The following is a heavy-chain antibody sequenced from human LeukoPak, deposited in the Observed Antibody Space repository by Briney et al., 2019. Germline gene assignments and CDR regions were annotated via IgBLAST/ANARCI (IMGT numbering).Heavy chain of an antibody. CDR2: INHSGST. D-gene: IGHD2-15*01. Sequence: PSETLSLTCAVYGGSFSGYYWSWIRQPPGKGLEWIGEINHSGSTNYNPPLKSRVTISVDTSKNQFSLKLSSVTAADTAVYYCASNRIRYCSGGSCYPRTASGQRTNWFDPRGQGTLVTVSS. CDR3: ASNRIRYCSGGSCYPRTASGQRTNWFDP. J-gene: IGHJ5*02. CDR1: GGSFSGYY. V-gene: IGHV4-34*01.